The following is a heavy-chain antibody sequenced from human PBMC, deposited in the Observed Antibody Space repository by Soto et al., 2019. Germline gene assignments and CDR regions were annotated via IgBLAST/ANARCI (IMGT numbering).Heavy chain of an antibody. CDR1: SGSSDNVYW. D-gene: IGHD3-16*01. CDR2: VYESGVT. CDR3: ARGRFFDY. Sequence: SETLPHTCAVSSGSSDNVYWWSWIRQPPGKGLEWIGSVYESGVTNYNPSLESRVTISIDTSKNQFSLKLTSVTAADPAVYYCARGRFFDYWGQGTLVTVSS. V-gene: IGHV4-59*01. J-gene: IGHJ4*02.